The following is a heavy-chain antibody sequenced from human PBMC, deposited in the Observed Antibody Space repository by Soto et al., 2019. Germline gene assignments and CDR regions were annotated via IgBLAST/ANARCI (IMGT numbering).Heavy chain of an antibody. D-gene: IGHD2-15*01. Sequence: ASVKVSCKASGGTFSSYTISWVRQAPGQGLEWMGRIIPILGIANYAQKFQGRVTITADKSTSTAYMELSSLRSEDTAVYYCAMSKKDIVVVVAATGYFQHWGQGTLVTVSS. V-gene: IGHV1-69*02. CDR1: GGTFSSYT. CDR3: AMSKKDIVVVVAATGYFQH. J-gene: IGHJ1*01. CDR2: IIPILGIA.